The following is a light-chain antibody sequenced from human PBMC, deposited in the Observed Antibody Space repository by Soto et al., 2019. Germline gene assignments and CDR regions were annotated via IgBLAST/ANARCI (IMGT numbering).Light chain of an antibody. J-gene: IGKJ4*01. CDR2: WAS. Sequence: VLTPSPDSLAVSLVERGIIIRRYSHSVLSSHNNKSYLAWYQQKPGQPPKLLIYWASTRESGVPARFSGSGSGTEFTLTISSLQAEDVAVYYCQQYNSSPLTFGGGTKVDIK. CDR3: QQYNSSPLT. V-gene: IGKV4-1*01. CDR1: HSVLSSHNNKSY.